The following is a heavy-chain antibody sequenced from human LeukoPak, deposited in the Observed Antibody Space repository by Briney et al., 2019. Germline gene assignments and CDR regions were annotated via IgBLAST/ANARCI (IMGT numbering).Heavy chain of an antibody. J-gene: IGHJ4*02. D-gene: IGHD3-3*01. Sequence: KPSETLSLTCAVYGGSFSGYYWSWIRQPPGKGLEWIGETNHSGSTNYNPSLKSRVTISVDTSKNQFSLKLSSVTAADTAVYYCARAEINFPLDYWGQGTLVTVSS. CDR3: ARAEINFPLDY. CDR1: GGSFSGYY. CDR2: TNHSGST. V-gene: IGHV4-34*01.